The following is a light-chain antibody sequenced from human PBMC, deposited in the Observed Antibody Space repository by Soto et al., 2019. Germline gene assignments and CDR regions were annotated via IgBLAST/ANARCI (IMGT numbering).Light chain of an antibody. J-gene: IGKJ2*01. CDR3: QQYNSYYT. CDR1: QSISSW. Sequence: DIQMTQSPSTLSASVGDRVTITCRASQSISSWLAWYQQKPGKAPKLLIYKASSLESGVPSRFSGSGSGTEFPLTISSLQPDDFATYDCQQYNSYYTFGQGTKLEIK. CDR2: KAS. V-gene: IGKV1-5*03.